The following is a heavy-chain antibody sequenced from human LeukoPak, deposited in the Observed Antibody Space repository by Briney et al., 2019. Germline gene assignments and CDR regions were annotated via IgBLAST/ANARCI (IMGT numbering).Heavy chain of an antibody. CDR2: IRTKAYGVTL. CDR3: TRESRPEGYFDY. CDR1: GFNFGVHA. Sequence: GGSLRPSCTTSGFNFGVHAMSWVRQAPGKGLEWVGLIRTKAYGVTLAYAASVKGRFIISRDDSQRIAYLQMNSLTIEDTAVYYCTRESRPEGYFDYWGQGTLVTVSS. J-gene: IGHJ4*02. V-gene: IGHV3-49*04.